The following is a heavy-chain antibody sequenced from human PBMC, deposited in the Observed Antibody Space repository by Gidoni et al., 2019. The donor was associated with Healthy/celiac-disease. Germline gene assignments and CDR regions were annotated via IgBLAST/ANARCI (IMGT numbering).Heavy chain of an antibody. V-gene: IGHV4-4*02. CDR2: IYHSGSN. Sequence: QVQLQESGPGLVKPSGTLSLTCAVSGGSISSSNWRSWVRQPPGKGLEWIGEIYHSGSNNYNPSLKSLVTIAVDKSKNQFSLKMSSVTAADTAVYYCATRGSYNFDYWGQGTLVTVSS. J-gene: IGHJ4*02. CDR1: GGSISSSNW. CDR3: ATRGSYNFDY. D-gene: IGHD1-26*01.